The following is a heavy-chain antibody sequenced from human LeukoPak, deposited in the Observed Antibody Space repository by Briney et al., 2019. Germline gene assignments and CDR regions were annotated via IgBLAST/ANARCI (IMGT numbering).Heavy chain of an antibody. CDR1: GGSISSSSYY. D-gene: IGHD3-22*01. CDR2: IYYSGST. V-gene: IGHV4-39*01. CDR3: ARLQNSYYYDSSGYFYYFDY. Sequence: PSETVSLTCTVSGGSISSSSYYWGWIRQPPGKGLEWIGSIYYSGSTYYNPSLKSRVTISVDTSKNQFSLKLSSVTAADTAVYYCARLQNSYYYDSSGYFYYFDYWGQGTLVTVSS. J-gene: IGHJ4*02.